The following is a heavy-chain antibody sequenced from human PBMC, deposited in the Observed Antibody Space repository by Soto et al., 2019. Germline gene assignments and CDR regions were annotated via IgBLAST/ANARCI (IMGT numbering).Heavy chain of an antibody. V-gene: IGHV1-69*01. CDR2: IIPIFGTA. Sequence: QVQLVQSGAEVKKPGSSVKVSCKASGGTFSSYAISWVRQAPGQGLEWMGGIIPIFGTANYAQKFQGRVTITADESTSTAYRELSSLRAEDTAVYYCARDGLMVYAMDGFDYWGQGTLVTVSS. D-gene: IGHD2-8*01. CDR3: ARDGLMVYAMDGFDY. CDR1: GGTFSSYA. J-gene: IGHJ4*02.